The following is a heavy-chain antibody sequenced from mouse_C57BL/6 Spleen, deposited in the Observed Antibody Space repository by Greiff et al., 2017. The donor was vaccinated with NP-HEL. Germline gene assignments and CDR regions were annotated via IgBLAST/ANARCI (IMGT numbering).Heavy chain of an antibody. Sequence: QVQLKQSGTELVKPGASVKLSCKASGYTFTSYWMHWVKQRPGQGLEWIGNINPSNGGTNYNEKFKSKATLTVDKSSSTAYMQLSSLTSEDSAVYYCAREIIYYDYDGLYWGQGTLVTVSA. J-gene: IGHJ3*01. CDR1: GYTFTSYW. D-gene: IGHD2-4*01. CDR3: AREIIYYDYDGLY. CDR2: INPSNGGT. V-gene: IGHV1-53*01.